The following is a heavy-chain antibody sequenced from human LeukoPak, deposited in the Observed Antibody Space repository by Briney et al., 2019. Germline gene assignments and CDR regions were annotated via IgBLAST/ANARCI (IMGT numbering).Heavy chain of an antibody. J-gene: IGHJ3*02. V-gene: IGHV3-48*04. CDR3: ARAIWGSYPDGAFDI. CDR1: GFTVSSNY. CDR2: ISSSSSTI. D-gene: IGHD3-16*01. Sequence: GGSLRLSCAASGFTVSSNYMNWVRQAPGKGLEWVSYISSSSSTIYYADSVKGRFTISRDNAKNSLYLQMNSLRAEDTAVYYCARAIWGSYPDGAFDIWGQGTMVTVSS.